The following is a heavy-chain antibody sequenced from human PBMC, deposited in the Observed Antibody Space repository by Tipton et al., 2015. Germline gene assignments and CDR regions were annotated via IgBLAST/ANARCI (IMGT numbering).Heavy chain of an antibody. CDR1: GGSISSSGYY. J-gene: IGHJ4*02. D-gene: IGHD3-22*01. CDR3: AREVWYNDSTGYDY. Sequence: TLSLTCTVSGGSISSSGYYWSWIRQHPGKGLEWIGYIHHGGSTNYNPSLKSRVTMSVDTSKNQFSLHLSSVTAADTAVYYCAREVWYNDSTGYDYWGQGTLVTVSS. V-gene: IGHV4-31*03. CDR2: IHHGGST.